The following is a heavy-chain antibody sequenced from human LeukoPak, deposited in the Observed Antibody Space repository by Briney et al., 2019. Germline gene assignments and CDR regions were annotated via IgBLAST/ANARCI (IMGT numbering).Heavy chain of an antibody. Sequence: ASVKVSCKASGGTFTSYDINWVRQATGQGLEWMGWMNPNSGNTGYAQKFQGRVTITRNTSISTAYMELSSLRSEDTAVYYCARGGPAAKNAFDIWGQGTMVTVSS. CDR1: GGTFTSYD. J-gene: IGHJ3*02. CDR2: MNPNSGNT. D-gene: IGHD2-2*01. CDR3: ARGGPAAKNAFDI. V-gene: IGHV1-8*03.